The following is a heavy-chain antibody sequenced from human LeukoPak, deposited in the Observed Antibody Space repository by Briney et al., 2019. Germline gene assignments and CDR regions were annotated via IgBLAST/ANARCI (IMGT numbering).Heavy chain of an antibody. D-gene: IGHD5-18*01. CDR2: MNPNSGNT. Sequence: ASVKVSCKASGYTFTSYDINWVRQATGQGLEWMGWMNPNSGNTGHAQKFQGRVTMTRDTSITTAYMELSSLRSEDTAVYYCAREARNRYSYVDAFDIWGQGTTVTVSS. J-gene: IGHJ3*02. CDR3: AREARNRYSYVDAFDI. V-gene: IGHV1-8*01. CDR1: GYTFTSYD.